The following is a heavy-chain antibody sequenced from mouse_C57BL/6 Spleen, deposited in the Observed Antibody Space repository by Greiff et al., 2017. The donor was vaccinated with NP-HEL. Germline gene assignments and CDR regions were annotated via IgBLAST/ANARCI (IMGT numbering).Heavy chain of an antibody. D-gene: IGHD2-1*01. J-gene: IGHJ4*01. Sequence: QVQLQQPGAELVKPGASVKMSCKASGYTFTNYWITWVKQRPGQGLEWIGDIYPGSGSTNYNEKFKSKATLTVDTSSSTAYMQLSSLTSEDSAVYYCARSKYGNFYAMDYWGQGTSVTVSS. CDR1: GYTFTNYW. V-gene: IGHV1-55*01. CDR3: ARSKYGNFYAMDY. CDR2: IYPGSGST.